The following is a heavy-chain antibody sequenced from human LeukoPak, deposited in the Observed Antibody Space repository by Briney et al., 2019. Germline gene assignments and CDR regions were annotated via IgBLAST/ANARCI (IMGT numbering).Heavy chain of an antibody. CDR2: IIPIFGTA. CDR1: GGTFSSYA. V-gene: IGHV1-69*06. Sequence: SVKVSCKASGGTFSSYAISWVRQAPGQGLEWMGGIIPIFGTANYAQKFQGRVTITADKSTSTAYMELSSLRSEDAAVYYCARGILTGYDAFDYWGQGTLVTVSS. J-gene: IGHJ4*02. CDR3: ARGILTGYDAFDY. D-gene: IGHD3-9*01.